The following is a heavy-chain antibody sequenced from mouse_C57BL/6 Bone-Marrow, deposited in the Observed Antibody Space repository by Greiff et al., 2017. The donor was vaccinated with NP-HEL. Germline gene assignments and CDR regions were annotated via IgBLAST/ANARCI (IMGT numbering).Heavy chain of an antibody. V-gene: IGHV1-76*01. CDR3: ARSAGGYWYFDV. Sequence: QVQLKQSGAELVRPGASVKLSCKASGYTFTDYYINWVKQRPGQGLEWIARIYPGSGNTYYNEKFKGKATLTAEKSSSTAYMQLSSLTSEDSAVYFCARSAGGYWYFDVWGTGTTVTVSS. J-gene: IGHJ1*03. CDR1: GYTFTDYY. CDR2: IYPGSGNT.